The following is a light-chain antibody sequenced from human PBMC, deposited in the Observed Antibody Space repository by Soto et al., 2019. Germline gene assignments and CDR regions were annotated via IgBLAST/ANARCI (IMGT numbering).Light chain of an antibody. Sequence: DIQMTQSPSTLSASVGDRVTITCRASQSISSWLAWYQQKPGKAPKLLMYAASTLQSGVPSRFSGSGSETDFTLNISSLQPEYRETEYRQQSYPTACTVGAGTKVDIK. CDR3: QQSYPTACT. V-gene: IGKV1-39*01. J-gene: IGKJ3*01. CDR2: AAS. CDR1: QSISSW.